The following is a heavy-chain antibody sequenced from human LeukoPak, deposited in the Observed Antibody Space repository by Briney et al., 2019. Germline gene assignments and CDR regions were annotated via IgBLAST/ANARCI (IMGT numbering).Heavy chain of an antibody. V-gene: IGHV3-53*01. CDR2: VYSGGNT. CDR3: ARDSIAVAGRDY. CDR1: GFTVSSNY. Sequence: GGSLRLSCAASGFTVSSNYMSWVRQTPGKGLEWVSVVYSGGNTYYADSVKGRFTISRDNSKKTLYLQMNSLRAEDTAVYYCARDSIAVAGRDYWGQGTLVTVSS. D-gene: IGHD6-19*01. J-gene: IGHJ4*02.